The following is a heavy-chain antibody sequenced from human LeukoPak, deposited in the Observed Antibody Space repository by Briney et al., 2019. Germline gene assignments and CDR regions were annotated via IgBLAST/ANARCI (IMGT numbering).Heavy chain of an antibody. J-gene: IGHJ4*02. CDR3: ARDPSNTSGRYVYFDF. D-gene: IGHD6-19*01. Sequence: ASVKVSCKGSGYTFNEYGISWVRQAPGQGLEWMGWISAYNGDTRYAQKFQGRVTMTTDTSTSTAYMELRSLRSDDTAVYYCARDPSNTSGRYVYFDFWGQGTLVTVSS. CDR2: ISAYNGDT. CDR1: GYTFNEYG. V-gene: IGHV1-18*01.